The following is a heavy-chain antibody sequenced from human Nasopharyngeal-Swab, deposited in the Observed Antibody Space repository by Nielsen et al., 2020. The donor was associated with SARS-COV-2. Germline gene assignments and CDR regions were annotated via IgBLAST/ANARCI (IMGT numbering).Heavy chain of an antibody. CDR3: AKDSLYYGSGSFQNWFGP. CDR1: GFIFSASA. J-gene: IGHJ5*02. Sequence: GGSLRLSCAASGFIFSASAIHWVRQASGKGLEWVSAISGSGASTYYADSVKGRFTISRHNSKNTLYLEMNSLRADDTAIYYCAKDSLYYGSGSFQNWFGPWGQGTQVTVSS. CDR2: ISGSGAST. D-gene: IGHD3-10*01. V-gene: IGHV3-23*01.